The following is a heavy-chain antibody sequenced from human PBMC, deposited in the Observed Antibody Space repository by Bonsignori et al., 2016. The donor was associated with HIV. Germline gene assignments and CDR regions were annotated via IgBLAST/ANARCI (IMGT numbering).Heavy chain of an antibody. D-gene: IGHD6-19*01. V-gene: IGHV3-74*01. CDR3: AREAVDAYNSGYWFDP. J-gene: IGHJ5*02. CDR1: GFTFSSHW. Sequence: GGSLRLSCVASGFTFSSHWMHWVRHAPGKGLVWVARIKFDGTYTTYAESVEGRFTISRDNAKDTLILEMNSLTVDDTGVYYCAREAVDAYNSGYWFDPWGQGTLVTVSS. CDR2: IKFDGTYT.